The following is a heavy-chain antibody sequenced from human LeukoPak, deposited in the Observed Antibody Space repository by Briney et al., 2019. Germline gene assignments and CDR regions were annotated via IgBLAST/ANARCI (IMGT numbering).Heavy chain of an antibody. CDR1: GGSISSYY. CDR3: ASGHRRSYYDSSGYYRDAFDI. V-gene: IGHV4-59*01. CDR2: IYYSGST. D-gene: IGHD3-22*01. Sequence: SETLSLTCTVSGGSISSYYWSWIRQPPGKGLEWIGYIYYSGSTNYNPSLKSRVTISVDTSKNQFSLKLSSVAAADTAVYYCASGHRRSYYDSSGYYRDAFDIWGQGTMVTVSS. J-gene: IGHJ3*02.